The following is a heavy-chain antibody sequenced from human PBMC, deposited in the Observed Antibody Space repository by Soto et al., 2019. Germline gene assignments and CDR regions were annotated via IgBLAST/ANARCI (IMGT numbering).Heavy chain of an antibody. V-gene: IGHV3-30-3*01. Sequence: GGSLRLSCAASGFTFSSYALHWVRQAPGKGLDWVAVISYDGSNKYYADSVKGRFTIARDNSKSTLYLQLNSQRAEDTAVYYCARRDDILTGYYWDAFEIWGQATMVTVSS. D-gene: IGHD3-9*01. J-gene: IGHJ3*02. CDR1: GFTFSSYA. CDR2: ISYDGSNK. CDR3: ARRDDILTGYYWDAFEI.